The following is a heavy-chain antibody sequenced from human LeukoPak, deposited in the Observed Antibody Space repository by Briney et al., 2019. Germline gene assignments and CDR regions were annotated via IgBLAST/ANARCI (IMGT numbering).Heavy chain of an antibody. V-gene: IGHV4-4*07. CDR1: GGSISNFY. J-gene: IGHJ2*01. CDR3: ARHYCGGDCYSRWYFDL. Sequence: SETLSLTCTVSGGSISNFYWSWIRQPAGKGLEWIGRVYSSGSTNYNPSLKSRVTMSVDTSKNQFSLKLSSVTAADTAVYYCARHYCGGDCYSRWYFDLWGRGTLVTVSS. CDR2: VYSSGST. D-gene: IGHD2-21*02.